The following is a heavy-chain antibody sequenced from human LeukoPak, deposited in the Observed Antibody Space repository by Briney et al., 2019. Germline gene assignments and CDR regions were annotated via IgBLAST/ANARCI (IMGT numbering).Heavy chain of an antibody. D-gene: IGHD4-23*01. V-gene: IGHV3-72*01. Sequence: GGSLRLSCAASGFTFSDHYVDWVRQAPGKGLEWVGRSRNKPNGYTTEYAASVKGRFTISRDDSKNTLYLQMNSLKTEDTAVYYCTPIGGNSYYWGQGTLVTVSS. CDR3: TPIGGNSYY. CDR1: GFTFSDHY. J-gene: IGHJ4*02. CDR2: SRNKPNGYTT.